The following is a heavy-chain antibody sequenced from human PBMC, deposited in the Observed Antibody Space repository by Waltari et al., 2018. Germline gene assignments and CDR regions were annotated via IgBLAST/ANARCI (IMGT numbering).Heavy chain of an antibody. D-gene: IGHD3-10*01. Sequence: EVQLLESGGGLVQPGGSLRLSCAASGFTFSNYAISWVRQAPGKGLEGVSTCSGSGSRTYYADSVKGRFTISRDNSKNTLDLQMNSLRAEDTAVYYCAKAYQYGSGSDYQTFDYWGQGILVTVSS. CDR1: GFTFSNYA. J-gene: IGHJ4*02. CDR2: CSGSGSRT. V-gene: IGHV3-23*01. CDR3: AKAYQYGSGSDYQTFDY.